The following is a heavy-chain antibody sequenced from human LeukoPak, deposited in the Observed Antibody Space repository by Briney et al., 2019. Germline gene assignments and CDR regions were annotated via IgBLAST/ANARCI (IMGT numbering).Heavy chain of an antibody. J-gene: IGHJ4*02. Sequence: GGSLRLSCEASGFTFSSHWMHWVRQAPGKGLVWISNTRGDGGLFGYADSVKGRFAVSRDNAKNTLYLHMDSLRAEDTAVYYCARDEVGAPPIDYWGQGSLVTVSS. CDR3: ARDEVGAPPIDY. V-gene: IGHV3-74*01. CDR2: TRGDGGLF. D-gene: IGHD1-26*01. CDR1: GFTFSSHW.